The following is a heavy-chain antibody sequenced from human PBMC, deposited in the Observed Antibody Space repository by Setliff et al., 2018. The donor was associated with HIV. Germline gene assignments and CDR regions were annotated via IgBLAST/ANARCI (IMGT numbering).Heavy chain of an antibody. CDR2: IIPTFTRA. Sequence: SVKVSCKASGGTFGRFGISWVRQAPGQGLEWMGGIIPTFTRANYAQKFQARVFITTDKSTSTAFMELTSLPSEDTAVYYCARSVHSLYGDDATYFDPWGQGTQVTVSS. CDR1: GGTFGRFG. CDR3: ARSVHSLYGDDATYFDP. D-gene: IGHD4-17*01. V-gene: IGHV1-69*05. J-gene: IGHJ5*02.